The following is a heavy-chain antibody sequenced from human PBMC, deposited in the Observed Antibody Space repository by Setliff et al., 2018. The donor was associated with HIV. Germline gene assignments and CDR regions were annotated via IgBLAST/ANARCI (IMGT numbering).Heavy chain of an antibody. V-gene: IGHV1-2*02. J-gene: IGHJ6*03. D-gene: IGHD1-20*01. Sequence: ASVKVSCKASGYTFTDYYIHWVRQAPGQGLEWLGWVNPNSGDTNYAQSFQGRVTMTRDTSISTAYVDLSRLRFDDTAMYYCARAESLGWYYNYMDVWGKGTTVTVSS. CDR1: GYTFTDYY. CDR2: VNPNSGDT. CDR3: ARAESLGWYYNYMDV.